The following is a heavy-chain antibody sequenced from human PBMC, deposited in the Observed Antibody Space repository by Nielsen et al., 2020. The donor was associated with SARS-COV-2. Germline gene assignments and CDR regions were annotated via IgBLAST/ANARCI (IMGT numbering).Heavy chain of an antibody. V-gene: IGHV3-21*01. CDR1: GFTLSSNS. J-gene: IGHJ6*02. Sequence: GESLKISCVASGFTLSSNSMNWVRQAPGKGLEWVSSISSSSTYTYYADSVKGRFTISRDNAKNSLYLQMNSLRAEDTAVYYCARDSSGWYALTTYYYYGMDVWGQGTTVTVSS. D-gene: IGHD6-19*01. CDR3: ARDSSGWYALTTYYYYGMDV. CDR2: ISSSSTYT.